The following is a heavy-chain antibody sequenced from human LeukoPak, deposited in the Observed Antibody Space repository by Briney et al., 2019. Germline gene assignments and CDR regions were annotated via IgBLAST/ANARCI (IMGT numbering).Heavy chain of an antibody. V-gene: IGHV5-51*01. D-gene: IGHD3-9*01. Sequence: KSGESLKISCKGSGYSFTSYWIGWVRQVPGKGLEWMGIIYPGDSDTRYSPSFQGQVTISADKSISTAYLQWSSLKASDTAMYYCARRMIRYSDWLSRPDAFDIWGQGTMVTVSS. J-gene: IGHJ3*02. CDR3: ARRMIRYSDWLSRPDAFDI. CDR1: GYSFTSYW. CDR2: IYPGDSDT.